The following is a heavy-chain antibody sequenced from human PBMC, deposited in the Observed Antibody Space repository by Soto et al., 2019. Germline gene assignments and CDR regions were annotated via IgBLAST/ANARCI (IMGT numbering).Heavy chain of an antibody. J-gene: IGHJ4*02. CDR1: GFTFSSYG. CDR3: VKGRGANCRDPTCYMFDS. V-gene: IGHV3-30*18. CDR2: ISNDGSYD. D-gene: IGHD2-2*01. Sequence: VQLAESGGGVVQPGRSLRLSCVASGFTFSSYGMTWVRQAPGKGLEWVAVISNDGSYDFYADSVKGHFTISRDNSKNTLLLQMNSLKPEDTALYFCVKGRGANCRDPTCYMFDSWGQGERVTVS.